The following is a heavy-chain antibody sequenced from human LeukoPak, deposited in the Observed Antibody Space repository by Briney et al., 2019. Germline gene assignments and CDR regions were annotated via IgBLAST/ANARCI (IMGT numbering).Heavy chain of an antibody. CDR2: IYPDDSDT. CDR3: ARRPRRDWFFDL. CDR1: GYNFSNYW. Sequence: GESLKISCQGSGYNFSNYWIGWARQMPGKGLEWMGIIYPDDSDTRYSPSFQGHVTISADKSINTAYLQWSSLKASDTAIYYCARRPRRDWFFDLWGRGTLVTVSS. J-gene: IGHJ2*01. V-gene: IGHV5-51*01.